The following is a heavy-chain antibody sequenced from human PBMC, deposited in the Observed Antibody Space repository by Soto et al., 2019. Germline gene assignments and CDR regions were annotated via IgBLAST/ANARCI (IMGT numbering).Heavy chain of an antibody. V-gene: IGHV6-1*01. D-gene: IGHD1-7*01. CDR3: AGTSSLQWYYMDV. J-gene: IGHJ6*03. CDR1: GDSVSSNSAA. Sequence: SQTLSLTCAISGDSVSSNSAAWNWIRQSPSRGLEWLGRTYYRSRWYNDYAVSVGSRITVNPDTSKNQFSLHLNSVTPEDTAVYYFAGTSSLQWYYMDVWDKGTTVTVSS. CDR2: TYYRSRWYN.